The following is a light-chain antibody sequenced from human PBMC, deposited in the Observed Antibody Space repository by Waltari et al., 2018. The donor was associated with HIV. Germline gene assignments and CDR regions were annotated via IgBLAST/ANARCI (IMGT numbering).Light chain of an antibody. Sequence: QSVLTQSPSVSEAPGQSVTISCSGSDSNIGSHAVTWYQQFPGKPPRLLVYNDDLSLSGVSDRLSASKSGTSASLAINDLQSEHESNYYCAAWDDGLNGVIFGGGTKVTVL. V-gene: IGLV1-36*01. J-gene: IGLJ2*01. CDR3: AAWDDGLNGVI. CDR1: DSNIGSHA. CDR2: NDD.